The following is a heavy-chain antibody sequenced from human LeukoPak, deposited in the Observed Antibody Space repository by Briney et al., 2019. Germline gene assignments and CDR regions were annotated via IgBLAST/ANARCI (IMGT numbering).Heavy chain of an antibody. Sequence: ASVKVSCKASGYTFTSYAMHWVRQAPGQRLEWMGWINAGNGNTKYSQEFQGRVTITRDTSASTAYMELSSLRSEDMAVYYCARGRYNWNYVDWFDPWGQGTLVTVSS. CDR2: INAGNGNT. J-gene: IGHJ5*02. CDR3: ARGRYNWNYVDWFDP. CDR1: GYTFTSYA. V-gene: IGHV1-3*03. D-gene: IGHD1-7*01.